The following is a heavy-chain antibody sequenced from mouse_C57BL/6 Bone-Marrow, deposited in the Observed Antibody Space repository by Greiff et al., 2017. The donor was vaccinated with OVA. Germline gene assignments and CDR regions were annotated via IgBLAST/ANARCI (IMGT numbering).Heavy chain of an antibody. CDR1: GYTFTSYW. CDR3: ARSGITTVVDYFDY. V-gene: IGHV1-52*01. CDR2: IDPSDSDT. D-gene: IGHD1-1*01. J-gene: IGHJ2*01. Sequence: VQLQQPGAELVRPGSSVKLSCKASGYTFTSYWMHWVKQRPIQGLEWIGNIDPSDSDTHYNQKFKDKATLTVDKSSSTAYMQLSSLTSEDSAVYYCARSGITTVVDYFDYWGQGTTLTVSS.